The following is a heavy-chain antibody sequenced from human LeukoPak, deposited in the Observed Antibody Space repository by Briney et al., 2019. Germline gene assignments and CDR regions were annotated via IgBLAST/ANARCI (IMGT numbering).Heavy chain of an antibody. CDR2: IYYSGST. CDR3: ARMIAVAGTSGGVYYGMDV. D-gene: IGHD6-19*01. Sequence: SETLSLTCAVYGGSFSSYYWSWIRQPPGKGLEWIGYIYYSGSTNYNPSLKSRVTISVDTSKNQFSLKLSSVTAADTAVYYCARMIAVAGTSGGVYYGMDVWGQGTTVTVSS. J-gene: IGHJ6*02. CDR1: GGSFSSYY. V-gene: IGHV4-59*01.